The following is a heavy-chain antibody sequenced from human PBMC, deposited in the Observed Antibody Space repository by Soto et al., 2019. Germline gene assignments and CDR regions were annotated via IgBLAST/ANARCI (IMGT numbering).Heavy chain of an antibody. CDR3: AYSSTPFDY. CDR1: GFTFSSYS. V-gene: IGHV3-23*01. Sequence: PGGSLRLSCVASGFTFSSYSMHWVRQAPGKGLEWVSAISGSGGSTYYADSVKGRFTISRDNSKNTLYLQMNSLRAEDTAVYYCAYSSTPFDYWGQGTLVTVSS. J-gene: IGHJ4*02. CDR2: ISGSGGST. D-gene: IGHD6-13*01.